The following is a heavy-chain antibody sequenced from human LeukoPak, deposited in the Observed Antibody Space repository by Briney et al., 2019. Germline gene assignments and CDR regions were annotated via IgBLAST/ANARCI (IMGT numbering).Heavy chain of an antibody. Sequence: PSETLSLTCTVSGGSISSSSYYWGWIRQPPGTGLEWIGSIYYSGSTYYNPSLKSRVTISVDTSKNQFSLKLSSVTAADTAVYYCARVGGAAWDNWFDPWGQGTLVTVSS. CDR2: IYYSGST. CDR1: GGSISSSSYY. D-gene: IGHD3-16*01. V-gene: IGHV4-39*07. J-gene: IGHJ5*02. CDR3: ARVGGAAWDNWFDP.